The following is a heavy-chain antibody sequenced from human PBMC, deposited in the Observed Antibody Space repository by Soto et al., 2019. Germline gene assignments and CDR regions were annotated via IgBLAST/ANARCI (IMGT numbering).Heavy chain of an antibody. CDR1: GYTFTSYG. J-gene: IGHJ4*02. V-gene: IGHV1-18*01. CDR3: ARDSYIAVAGNFDY. D-gene: IGHD6-19*01. Sequence: ASVKVSCKASGYTFTSYGISWVRQAPGQGLEWMGWISAYNGNTNYAQKLQGRVTMTTDTSTSIAYMELRSLRSDDTAVYYCARDSYIAVAGNFDYWGQGTLVTVSS. CDR2: ISAYNGNT.